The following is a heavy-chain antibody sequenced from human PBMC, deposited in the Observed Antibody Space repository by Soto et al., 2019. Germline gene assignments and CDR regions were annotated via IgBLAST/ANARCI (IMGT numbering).Heavy chain of an antibody. D-gene: IGHD6-19*01. CDR3: AKEGTSGLYYFDY. CDR1: GFTFGNYW. CDR2: ISGSGDSP. J-gene: IGHJ4*02. Sequence: TGGSLRLSCAASGFTFGNYWMSWVRQAPGKGLEWVSIISGSGDSPYYADSVKGRFTISRDNSRNTLYLQMNSLRAGDSAKYYCAKEGTSGLYYFDYWGPGTLVTVSS. V-gene: IGHV3-23*01.